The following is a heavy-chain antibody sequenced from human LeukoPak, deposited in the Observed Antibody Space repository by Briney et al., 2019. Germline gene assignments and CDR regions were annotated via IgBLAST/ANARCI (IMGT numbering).Heavy chain of an antibody. Sequence: GGSLRLSCAASGFTFSSYSMIWVRQTPGKGLEWVSSISSSSSYISYADSVKGRFTISRDNAKNSLYLQMNSLRAEDTAVYYCAREGGGGYDGAFDVWGQGTMVTVSS. CDR2: ISSSSSYI. D-gene: IGHD5-12*01. J-gene: IGHJ3*01. V-gene: IGHV3-21*01. CDR3: AREGGGGYDGAFDV. CDR1: GFTFSSYS.